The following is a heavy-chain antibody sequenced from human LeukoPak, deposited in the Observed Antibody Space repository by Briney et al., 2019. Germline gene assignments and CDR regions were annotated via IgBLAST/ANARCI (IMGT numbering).Heavy chain of an antibody. CDR3: AKDPLYSVAGPPRYYGMDV. CDR2: IRYDGSNK. D-gene: IGHD6-19*01. V-gene: IGHV3-30*02. Sequence: GGSLRPSCAASGFTFSSYGMHWVRQAPGKGLEWVAFIRYDGSNKYYADSVKGRFTISRDNSKNTLYLQMNSLRAEDTAVYYCAKDPLYSVAGPPRYYGMDVWGQGTTVTVSS. J-gene: IGHJ6*02. CDR1: GFTFSSYG.